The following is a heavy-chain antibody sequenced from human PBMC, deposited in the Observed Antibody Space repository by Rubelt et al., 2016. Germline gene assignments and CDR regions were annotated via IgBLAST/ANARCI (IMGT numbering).Heavy chain of an antibody. CDR3: ARRRSSSSWYGFPAFDI. V-gene: IGHV4-39*01. Sequence: GSTYYNPSLKSRVTISVDTSKNQFSLKLSSVTAADTAVYYCARRRSSSSWYGFPAFDIWGQGTMVTVSS. D-gene: IGHD6-13*01. CDR2: GST. J-gene: IGHJ3*02.